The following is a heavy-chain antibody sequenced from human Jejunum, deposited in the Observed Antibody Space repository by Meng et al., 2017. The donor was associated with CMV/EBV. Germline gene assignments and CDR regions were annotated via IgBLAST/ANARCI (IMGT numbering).Heavy chain of an antibody. CDR3: ARHNCYDV. CDR2: IYPGDSKI. CDR1: GYSFTNYW. Sequence: EGQLVQXVAEEKKRGWALKISGQASGYSFTNYWIGWVRQMPGKGLEWMGIIYPGDSKIRYSPSFQGQVTISADKSISTVYLQWSSLKASDTAIYYCARHNCYDVWGQGTLVTVSS. D-gene: IGHD3-16*01. V-gene: IGHV5-51*01. J-gene: IGHJ4*02.